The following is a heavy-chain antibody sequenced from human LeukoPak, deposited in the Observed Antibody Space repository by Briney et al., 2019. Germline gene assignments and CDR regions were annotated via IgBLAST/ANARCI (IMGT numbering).Heavy chain of an antibody. J-gene: IGHJ2*01. D-gene: IGHD3-3*01. CDR1: GFTVSTNY. CDR2: IYSDGST. Sequence: GGSLRLSCAASGFTVSTNYMSWVRQAPGKKLEWVSDIYSDGSTFYADSVKGRFTISRDNSKNTLYLQMNSLRAEDTAVCHCARYDFILISYFDLWGRGTLVTVSS. V-gene: IGHV3-53*01. CDR3: ARYDFILISYFDL.